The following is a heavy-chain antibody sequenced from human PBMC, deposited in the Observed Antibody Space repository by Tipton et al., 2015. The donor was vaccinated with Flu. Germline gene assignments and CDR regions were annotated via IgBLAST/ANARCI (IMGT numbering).Heavy chain of an antibody. Sequence: TLSLTCSVSGDSIGYPYYWGWIRQPPGKGLEWIGNIHRSGNAYYNPSLKSRVTISVDTSKKQFSLQLRSVTAADTAVYYCARDPSLGMPDYFDYWGQGTLVTASS. V-gene: IGHV4-38-2*02. CDR1: GDSIGYPYY. J-gene: IGHJ4*02. D-gene: IGHD2-2*01. CDR3: ARDPSLGMPDYFDY. CDR2: IHRSGNA.